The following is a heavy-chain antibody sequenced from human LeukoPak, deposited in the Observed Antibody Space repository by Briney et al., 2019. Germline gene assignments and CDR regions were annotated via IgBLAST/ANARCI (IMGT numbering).Heavy chain of an antibody. CDR3: ARATKAVADFDL. V-gene: IGHV3-53*01. CDR1: GFTVSSNY. D-gene: IGHD6-19*01. Sequence: GGSLRLSCSVSGFTVSSNYMHWVRQAPGKGLEWVSMIYSGGATYYADSVRGRFTISRDNSMNMLHLQMNSLRVEDTAVYYCARATKAVADFDLWGRGALVTVSS. J-gene: IGHJ2*01. CDR2: IYSGGAT.